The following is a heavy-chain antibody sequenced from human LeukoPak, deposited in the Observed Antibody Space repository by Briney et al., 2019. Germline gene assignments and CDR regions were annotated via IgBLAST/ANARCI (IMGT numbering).Heavy chain of an antibody. CDR2: IYYSGST. V-gene: IGHV4-59*08. CDR1: GGSISSYY. CDR3: ARHPRDGYNYFWFDP. D-gene: IGHD5-24*01. Sequence: TSETLSLTCTVSGGSISSYYWSWIRQPPGKGLEWIGYIYYSGSTNYNPSLKSRVTISVDTSKNQFSLKLSSVTAADTAVYYCARHPRDGYNYFWFDPWGQGTLVTVSS. J-gene: IGHJ5*02.